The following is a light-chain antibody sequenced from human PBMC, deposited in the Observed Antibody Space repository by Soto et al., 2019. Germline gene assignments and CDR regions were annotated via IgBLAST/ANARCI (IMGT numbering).Light chain of an antibody. CDR2: EVS. CDR1: SSDVGGYNY. V-gene: IGLV2-14*01. J-gene: IGLJ1*01. Sequence: QSALTQPASVSGSPGQSITISCTGTSSDVGGYNYVSWYQQHPGKAPKLMIYEVSNRPSGVSNRFSGSKSGNTASLTISGLQAEDEADYYCSSYTSNSTAYVFGTGTKVTVL. CDR3: SSYTSNSTAYV.